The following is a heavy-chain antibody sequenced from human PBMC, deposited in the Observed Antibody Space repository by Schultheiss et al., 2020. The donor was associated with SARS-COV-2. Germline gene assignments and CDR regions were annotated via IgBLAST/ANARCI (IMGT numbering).Heavy chain of an antibody. V-gene: IGHV4-61*01. Sequence: SETLSLTCTVSGGSVSHGSYYWTWIRQSPGKGLEWIGYIYYTGSTNYNPSLESRVSMSVDTSKNQFSLTLTSVTAADTAVYYCARDQGAYYYYMDVWGKGTTVTVSS. D-gene: IGHD3-16*01. CDR3: ARDQGAYYYYMDV. CDR2: IYYTGST. CDR1: GGSVSHGSYY. J-gene: IGHJ6*03.